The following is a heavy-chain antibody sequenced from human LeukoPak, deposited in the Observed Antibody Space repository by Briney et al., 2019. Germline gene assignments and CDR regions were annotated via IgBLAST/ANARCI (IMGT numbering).Heavy chain of an antibody. D-gene: IGHD3-22*01. Sequence: NPSETLSLTCSVSGGSVSGTNYYWAWIRQPPGKGLEWIGSIYYSGSTYCNPSLKSRVTISVDTSKNQFSLKLSSVTAADTAVYYCARVAPTYYYDSSGLGLDYWGQGTLVTVSS. CDR2: IYYSGST. CDR1: GGSVSGTNYY. CDR3: ARVAPTYYYDSSGLGLDY. V-gene: IGHV4-39*07. J-gene: IGHJ4*02.